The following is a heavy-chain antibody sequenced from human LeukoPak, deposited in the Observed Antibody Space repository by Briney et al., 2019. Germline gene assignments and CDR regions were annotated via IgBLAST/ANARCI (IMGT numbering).Heavy chain of an antibody. Sequence: PSETLSLTCTVSGGSISSQYWSWIRQPPGKGLEWIGYIYYSGSTNYNPSLKSRVTISVDTSKNHFSLKLSSVTAADPAVYYCARDANDYYYYMDVWGKGTTVTVSS. J-gene: IGHJ6*03. CDR3: ARDANDYYYYMDV. CDR1: GGSISSQY. V-gene: IGHV4-59*11. CDR2: IYYSGST.